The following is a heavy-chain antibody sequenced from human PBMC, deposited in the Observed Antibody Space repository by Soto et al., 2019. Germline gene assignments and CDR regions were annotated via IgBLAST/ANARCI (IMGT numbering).Heavy chain of an antibody. CDR1: SGSISSSNW. CDR2: IYHSGST. D-gene: IGHD6-19*01. V-gene: IGHV4-4*02. CDR3: ARGTYGSGWYGGAAFDI. Sequence: QVQLQESGPGLVKPSGTLSLTCAVSSGSISSSNWWSWVRQPPGKGLEWIGEIYHSGSTNYNPSLKSRVTISVDRSKTQFSLRRGSVTAGDTAVYYWARGTYGSGWYGGAAFDIWGQGTMVTVSS. J-gene: IGHJ3*02.